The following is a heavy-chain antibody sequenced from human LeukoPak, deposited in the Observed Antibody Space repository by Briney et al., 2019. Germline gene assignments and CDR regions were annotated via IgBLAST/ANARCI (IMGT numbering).Heavy chain of an antibody. Sequence: GGSLRLSCAASGFTFSSYAMSWVRQAPGKGLEWVSAISGSGGSTNYADSVKGRFTISRENSKNTLYLQMNSLRAEDTAVYYCAKEPSGDYSNWFDPWGQGTLVTVSS. CDR2: ISGSGGST. CDR1: GFTFSSYA. V-gene: IGHV3-23*01. CDR3: AKEPSGDYSNWFDP. J-gene: IGHJ5*02. D-gene: IGHD2-15*01.